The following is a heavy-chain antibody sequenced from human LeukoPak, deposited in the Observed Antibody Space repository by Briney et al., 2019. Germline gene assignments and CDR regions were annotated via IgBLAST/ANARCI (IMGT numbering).Heavy chain of an antibody. CDR2: IYSGGST. V-gene: IGHV3-66*01. Sequence: GGSLRLSCAASGFTVSSNYMSWVRQAPGKGLEWVSVIYSGGSTYYADSVKGRFTISRDNSKNTLHLQMNSLRAEDTAVYYCAREVVYYFDYWGQGTLVTVSS. CDR3: AREVVYYFDY. J-gene: IGHJ4*02. CDR1: GFTVSSNY. D-gene: IGHD3-22*01.